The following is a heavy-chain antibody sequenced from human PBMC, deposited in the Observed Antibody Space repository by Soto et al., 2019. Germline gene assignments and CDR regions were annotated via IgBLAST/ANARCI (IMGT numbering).Heavy chain of an antibody. CDR3: AIEYSSTEGGYNWFDP. CDR1: GGSISSGDYY. V-gene: IGHV4-30-4*01. Sequence: QVQLQESGPGLVKPSQTLSLTCTVSGGSISSGDYYWSWIRQPPGKGLEWIGYIYYSGSTYYNPSLKSRVTISVDTSKNQFSLKLSSVTAADTAVYYCAIEYSSTEGGYNWFDPWGQGTLVTVSS. CDR2: IYYSGST. J-gene: IGHJ5*02. D-gene: IGHD6-13*01.